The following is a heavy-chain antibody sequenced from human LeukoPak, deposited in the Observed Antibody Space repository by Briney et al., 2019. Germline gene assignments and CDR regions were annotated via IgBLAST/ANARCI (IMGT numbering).Heavy chain of an antibody. CDR2: INHSGST. CDR3: ARGPPALGDY. V-gene: IGHV4-34*01. CDR1: GGSFSGYY. D-gene: IGHD2-15*01. Sequence: PSETLSLTCAVYGGSFSGYYWSWIRQPLGKGLEWIGEINHSGSTNYNPSLKSRVTISVDTSKNQFSLKLSSVTAADTAVYYCARGPPALGDYWGQGTLVTVSS. J-gene: IGHJ4*02.